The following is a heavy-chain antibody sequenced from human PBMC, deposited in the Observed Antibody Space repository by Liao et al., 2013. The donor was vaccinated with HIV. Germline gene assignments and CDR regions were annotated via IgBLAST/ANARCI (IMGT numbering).Heavy chain of an antibody. CDR2: INHSGST. J-gene: IGHJ4*02. CDR3: ARAGRIAARPLGRLLRY. CDR1: GGSFSGYY. V-gene: IGHV4-34*01. D-gene: IGHD6-6*01. Sequence: QVQLQQWGAGLLKPSETLSLTCAVYGGSFSGYYWSWIRQPPGKGLEWIGEINHSGSTNYNPSLKSRVTIDTSKNQFSLKLSSVTAADTAVYYCARAGRIAARPLGRLLRYWGQGTLVTVST.